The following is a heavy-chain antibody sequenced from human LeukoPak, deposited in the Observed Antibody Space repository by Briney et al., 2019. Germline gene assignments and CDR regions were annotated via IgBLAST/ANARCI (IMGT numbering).Heavy chain of an antibody. CDR1: GYTFTSYY. V-gene: IGHV1-18*04. CDR2: IIPIFGTA. Sequence: ASVKVSCKASGYTFTSYYMHWVRQAPGQGLEWMGGIIPIFGTANYAQKLQGRVTMTTDTPTSTAYMELRSLRSDDTAVYYCARGRRFLEWFGPLALYYFDYWGQGTLVTVSS. CDR3: ARGRRFLEWFGPLALYYFDY. J-gene: IGHJ4*02. D-gene: IGHD3-3*01.